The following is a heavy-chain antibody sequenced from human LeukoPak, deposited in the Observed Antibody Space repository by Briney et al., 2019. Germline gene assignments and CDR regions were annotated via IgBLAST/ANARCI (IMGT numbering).Heavy chain of an antibody. J-gene: IGHJ4*02. CDR3: ARDYCSSTSCLFDY. Sequence: ASVKVSCKASGYTFTVYHMHWVRQAPGQGLEWMGRINPNSGDTNYAQKFQGRVTMTRDTSISTAYMELSRLRSDDTAVYYCARDYCSSTSCLFDYWGQGTLVTVSS. D-gene: IGHD2-2*01. CDR1: GYTFTVYH. V-gene: IGHV1-2*06. CDR2: INPNSGDT.